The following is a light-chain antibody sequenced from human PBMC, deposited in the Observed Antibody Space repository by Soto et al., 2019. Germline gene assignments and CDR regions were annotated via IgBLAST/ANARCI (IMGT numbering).Light chain of an antibody. CDR3: QQYDNWPWT. CDR2: GAS. J-gene: IGKJ1*01. CDR1: QSISGT. V-gene: IGKV3-15*01. Sequence: IVMTQSPATLSVSPGGIATLSCRASQSISGTLAWYQQKPGQASRLLIYGASTRAAGFPARFSGSGSGTDFTLTISSLQSEDFAVYYCQQYDNWPWTFGQGTKVEIK.